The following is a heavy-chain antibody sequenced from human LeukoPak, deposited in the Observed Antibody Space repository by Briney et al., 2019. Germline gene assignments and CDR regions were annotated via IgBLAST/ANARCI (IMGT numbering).Heavy chain of an antibody. CDR2: IYPGDSDT. V-gene: IGHV5-51*01. CDR3: ARWLGYCSSATCYQPFDY. CDR1: GXSFTTYC. D-gene: IGHD2-2*01. J-gene: IGHJ4*02. Sequence: GESLKISCKGSGXSFTTYCIGWVRQMPGKGLEWMVIIYPGDSDTRYSPSFQGQVTISAEKSISTAYLQWSSLKASDTTVYYCARWLGYCSSATCYQPFDYWGQGTLVTVSS.